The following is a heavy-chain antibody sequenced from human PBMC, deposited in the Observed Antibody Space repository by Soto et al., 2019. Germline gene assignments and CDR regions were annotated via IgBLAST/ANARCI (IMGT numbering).Heavy chain of an antibody. CDR2: INQDGSEK. Sequence: EAQLVESGGALVQPGGSLRLSCAASGFTFSNYYMTWVRQAPGKGLQWVASINQDGSEKYSVDSVKGRFTISRDNGKNSVYLQMNSLRVEDTAVYYSARYVGEIWGHGTKVTVSS. J-gene: IGHJ3*02. CDR3: ARYVGEI. D-gene: IGHD2-15*01. CDR1: GFTFSNYY. V-gene: IGHV3-7*05.